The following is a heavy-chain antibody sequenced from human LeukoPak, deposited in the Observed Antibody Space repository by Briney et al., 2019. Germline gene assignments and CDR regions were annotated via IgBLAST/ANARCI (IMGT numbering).Heavy chain of an antibody. J-gene: IGHJ5*02. V-gene: IGHV4-34*01. CDR2: INHSGST. CDR3: ARVGVAVAHGWSDP. Sequence: SETLSLTCAVYGESFSGYYWSWIRQPTGKGLEWIGEINHSGSTNYNPSLKSRVTISVDASKNQFSLKLSSVTAADTAVYYCARVGVAVAHGWSDPWGQGTLVTVSS. CDR1: GESFSGYY. D-gene: IGHD6-19*01.